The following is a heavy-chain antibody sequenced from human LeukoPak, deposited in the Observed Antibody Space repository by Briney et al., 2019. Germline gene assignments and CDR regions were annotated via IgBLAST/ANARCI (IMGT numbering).Heavy chain of an antibody. D-gene: IGHD1-26*01. CDR2: IYYSGST. CDR1: GGSISSYY. CDR3: ARLGGSYRLGYFDY. V-gene: IGHV4-59*08. Sequence: PSETLSLTCTVSGGSISSYYWSWIRQPPGKGLEWIGYIYYSGSTNYNPSLKSRVTISVDTSKNQFSLKLSSVTAADTAVYYCARLGGSYRLGYFDYWGQGTLVTVSS. J-gene: IGHJ4*02.